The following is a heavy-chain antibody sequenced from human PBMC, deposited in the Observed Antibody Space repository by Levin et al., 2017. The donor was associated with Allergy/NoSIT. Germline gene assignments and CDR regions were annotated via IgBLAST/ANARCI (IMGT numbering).Heavy chain of an antibody. CDR2: ISYDGSNK. CDR1: GFTFSSYG. Sequence: GGSLRLSCAASGFTFSSYGMHWVRQAPGKGLEWVAVISYDGSNKYYADSVKGRFTISRDNSKNTLYLQMNSLRAEDTAVYYCAKDAVYEVTPRLYYYYGMDVWGQGTTVTVSS. J-gene: IGHJ6*02. V-gene: IGHV3-30*18. CDR3: AKDAVYEVTPRLYYYYGMDV. D-gene: IGHD2-21*02.